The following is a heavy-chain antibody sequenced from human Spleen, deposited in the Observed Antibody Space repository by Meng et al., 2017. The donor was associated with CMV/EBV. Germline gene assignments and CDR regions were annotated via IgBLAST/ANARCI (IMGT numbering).Heavy chain of an antibody. CDR2: IYYGGST. J-gene: IGHJ5*02. D-gene: IGHD3-10*01. V-gene: IGHV4-59*01. Sequence: GSLRLSCTVSGGSISSYYWTWVRQPPGKGLELIGYIYYGGSTNYNPALKSRVTISLDTSKNQFSLKLSSETAADTAVYFCARGREVASRYYYGSGPGAWGQGTLVTVSS. CDR3: ARGREVASRYYYGSGPGA. CDR1: GGSISSYY.